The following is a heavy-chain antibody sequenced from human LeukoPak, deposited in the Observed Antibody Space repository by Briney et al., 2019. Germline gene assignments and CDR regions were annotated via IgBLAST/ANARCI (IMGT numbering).Heavy chain of an antibody. CDR2: INHSGST. V-gene: IGHV4-34*01. CDR1: GGSFSGYY. CDR3: ARQSPSGSSYYNYYYHMDV. J-gene: IGHJ6*03. Sequence: SETLSLTCAVYGGSFSGYYWSWIRQPPGKGLEWIGEINHSGSTNYNPSLKSRVTISVDTSKNQFSLKLSSVTAADTAVYYCARQSPSGSSYYNYYYHMDVWGKGTTVTISS. D-gene: IGHD3-10*01.